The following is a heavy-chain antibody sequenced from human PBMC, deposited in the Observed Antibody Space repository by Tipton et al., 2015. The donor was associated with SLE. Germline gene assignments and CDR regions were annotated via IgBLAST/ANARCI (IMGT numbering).Heavy chain of an antibody. J-gene: IGHJ4*02. CDR2: IFYGGNT. D-gene: IGHD6-19*01. V-gene: IGHV4-39*01. CDR1: GDSISGSAHF. Sequence: TLSLTCTVSGDSISGSAHFWGWIRQPPGKGLEWLGSIFYGGNTYYNPSLKSRVTMSIGTSNNQFSLKLSSVTAADTAVYYCCTRGVQWLGVFDYWGQGTLVTVSS. CDR3: CTRGVQWLGVFDY.